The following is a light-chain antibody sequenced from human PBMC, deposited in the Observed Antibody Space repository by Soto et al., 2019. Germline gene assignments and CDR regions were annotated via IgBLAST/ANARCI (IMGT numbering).Light chain of an antibody. CDR2: GAS. CDR3: PQHGNWPLT. Sequence: EIVMTQSPATLSVSPGEGATLSCRASQNVYSNLAWYQQKPGQAPRLLIYGASTRATSIPARFSGSGSGTEFPLTISSLQSEDFAVYYCPQHGNWPLTFGGGNQVEIK. V-gene: IGKV3-15*01. CDR1: QNVYSN. J-gene: IGKJ4*01.